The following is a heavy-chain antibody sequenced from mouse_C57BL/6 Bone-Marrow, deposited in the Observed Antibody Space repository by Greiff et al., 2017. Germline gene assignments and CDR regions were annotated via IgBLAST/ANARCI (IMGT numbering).Heavy chain of an antibody. CDR1: GFTFSNSW. Sequence: EVMLVESGGGLVQPGGSMKLSCVASGFTFSNSWMNWVRQSPEKGLEWVAQIRLKSDNYATHSAVSVKGRFTISRDDSKSSVYLHMNNLRAEDTGIYYCTGYRAMDYWGQGTSVTVSS. CDR3: TGYRAMDY. D-gene: IGHD2-14*01. V-gene: IGHV6-3*01. J-gene: IGHJ4*01. CDR2: IRLKSDNYAT.